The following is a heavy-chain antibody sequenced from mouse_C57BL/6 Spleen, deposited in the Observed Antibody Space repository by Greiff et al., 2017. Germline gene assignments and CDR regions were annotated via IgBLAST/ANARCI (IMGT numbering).Heavy chain of an antibody. CDR1: GYTFTSYW. V-gene: IGHV1-69*01. Sequence: QVQLQQPGAELVMPGASVKLSCKASGYTFTSYWMHWVKQRPGQGLEWIGEIDPSDSYTNYNQKFKGKSTLTVDKSSSTAYMQLSSLTSEDSAVYYCGRWATVVRYAMDYWGQGTSVTVSS. J-gene: IGHJ4*01. CDR2: IDPSDSYT. CDR3: GRWATVVRYAMDY. D-gene: IGHD1-1*01.